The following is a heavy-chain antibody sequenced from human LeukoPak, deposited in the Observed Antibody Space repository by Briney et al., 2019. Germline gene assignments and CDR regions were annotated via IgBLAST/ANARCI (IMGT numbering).Heavy chain of an antibody. Sequence: ASVKVSCKASGYTFTGYYMHWVRRAPGQGLGWMGWINPNSGGTNYAQKFQGRVTMTRDTSISTAYMELSRLRSDDTAVYYCASLPRSGYDRNWFDPWGQGTLVTVSS. V-gene: IGHV1-2*02. CDR2: INPNSGGT. J-gene: IGHJ5*02. CDR1: GYTFTGYY. CDR3: ASLPRSGYDRNWFDP. D-gene: IGHD5-12*01.